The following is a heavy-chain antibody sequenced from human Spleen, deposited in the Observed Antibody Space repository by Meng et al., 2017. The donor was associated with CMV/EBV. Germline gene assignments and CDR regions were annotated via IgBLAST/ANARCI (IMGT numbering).Heavy chain of an antibody. J-gene: IGHJ5*02. D-gene: IGHD2-15*01. CDR3: ARVRIVVVAATRGWGFDP. CDR1: GLNISDTA. CDR2: ASFAGGPE. V-gene: IGHV3-30-3*01. Sequence: GESLKISCTASGLNISDTAIQWVRQTPDRGLEWVAVASFAGGPEYYADSVKGRFTISRDSSKNTLYLHMNSLRTEDTAVYYCARVRIVVVAATRGWGFDPWGQGTLVTVSS.